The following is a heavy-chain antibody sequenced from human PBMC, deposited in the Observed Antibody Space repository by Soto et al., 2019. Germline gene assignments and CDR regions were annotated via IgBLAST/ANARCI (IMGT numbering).Heavy chain of an antibody. D-gene: IGHD5-18*01. Sequence: EVQLVESGGGLVQPGGSLRLSCTASGFTFCDYWMHWVRQAPGKGLVWVSRINNHGSSTVHGDPVTGRVTISRDNAKNTVYLEMHRLIAEGTAVCYFTIGPSGYSFFDSWGQGTLVTVSS. CDR2: INNHGSST. J-gene: IGHJ4*02. V-gene: IGHV3-74*01. CDR1: GFTFCDYW. CDR3: TIGPSGYSFFDS.